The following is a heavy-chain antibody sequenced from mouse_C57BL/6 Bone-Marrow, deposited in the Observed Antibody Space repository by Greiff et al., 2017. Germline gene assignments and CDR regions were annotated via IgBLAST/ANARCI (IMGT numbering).Heavy chain of an antibody. CDR3: SSFDGNYFDF. V-gene: IGHV14-4*01. CDR2: IDPEIGDT. Sequence: EVQLQQSGAELVRPGASVKLSCTASGFNIKDDYIHWVKQRPEQGLEWIGWIDPEIGDTEYASKFQGKATITSDTSSTTAYLPLSSLTSEDTAVYYCSSFDGNYFDFWGQGTPLTVAS. J-gene: IGHJ2*01. CDR1: GFNIKDDY. D-gene: IGHD2-3*01.